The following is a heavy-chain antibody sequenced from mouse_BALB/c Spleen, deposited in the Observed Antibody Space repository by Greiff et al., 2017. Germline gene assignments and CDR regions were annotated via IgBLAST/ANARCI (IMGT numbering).Heavy chain of an antibody. J-gene: IGHJ1*01. V-gene: IGHV1-5*01. CDR2: IYPGNSDT. D-gene: IGHD1-1*01. CDR1: GYTFTSYW. Sequence: VQLQQSGTVLARPGASVKMSCKASGYTFTSYWMHWVKQRPGQGLEWIGAIYPGNSDTSYNQKFKGKAKLTAVTSTSTAYMELSSLTNEDSAVYYCTRFHYYGSSYGYFDVWGAGTTVTVSS. CDR3: TRFHYYGSSYGYFDV.